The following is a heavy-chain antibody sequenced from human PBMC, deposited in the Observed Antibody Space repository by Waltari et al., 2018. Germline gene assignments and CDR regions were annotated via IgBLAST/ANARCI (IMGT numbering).Heavy chain of an antibody. CDR3: ARGTEVPQFDIGY. V-gene: IGHV1-2*06. Sequence: QVQLVQSGAEVKKPGASVKVSCKASGYTFTGYYMQWVRQAPGQGLEWIGRINPNSGVTNYSQKIQGSVTMTMDTPISTSYMERSRLRSDDTAVYYCARGTEVPQFDIGYWGQGTLVTVSS. CDR1: GYTFTGYY. CDR2: INPNSGVT. D-gene: IGHD5-12*01. J-gene: IGHJ4*02.